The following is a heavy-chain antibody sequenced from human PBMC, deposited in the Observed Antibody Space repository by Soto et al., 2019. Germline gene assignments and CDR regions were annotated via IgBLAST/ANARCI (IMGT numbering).Heavy chain of an antibody. CDR1: GFTFSSYS. Sequence: EVQLVESGGGLVKPGGSLRLSCAASGFTFSSYSMNWVRQAPGKGLEWVSSISSSSSYIYYADSVKGRFTISRDNATNSLYLKRNSRGAEDTALFYCASERMLSSSWYGAYYYYYYMDVW. D-gene: IGHD6-13*01. CDR3: ASERMLSSSWYGAYYYYYYMDV. CDR2: ISSSSSYI. V-gene: IGHV3-21*01. J-gene: IGHJ6*03.